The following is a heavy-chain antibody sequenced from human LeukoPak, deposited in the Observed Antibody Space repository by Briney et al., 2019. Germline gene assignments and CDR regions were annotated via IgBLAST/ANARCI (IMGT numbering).Heavy chain of an antibody. CDR3: ARARGYSGYVDYFDY. CDR1: GLTFSDYY. Sequence: GGSLRLSCAASGLTFSDYYMSWIRQAPGKGLEWVSYISSSGSYTNYADSVKGRFTISRDNAKNSLHLQVNSLRAEDTAVYYCARARGYSGYVDYFDYWGQGTLVTVSS. CDR2: ISSSGSYT. V-gene: IGHV3-11*06. J-gene: IGHJ4*02. D-gene: IGHD5-12*01.